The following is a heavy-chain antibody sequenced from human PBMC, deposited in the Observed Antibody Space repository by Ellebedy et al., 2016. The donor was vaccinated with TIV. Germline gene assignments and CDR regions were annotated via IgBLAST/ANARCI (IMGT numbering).Heavy chain of an antibody. CDR1: GFTFSRNW. CDR3: APYAVGTYHFDH. J-gene: IGHJ4*02. D-gene: IGHD2-2*01. Sequence: PGGSLRLSCAASGFTFSRNWMSWVRQAPGKGLEWVANIKEDGGAKYYVDSVKGRFTISRDNAKNSLYLQMNSLRDEDTAVYYCAPYAVGTYHFDHWGQGTLVPVSS. CDR2: IKEDGGAK. V-gene: IGHV3-7*02.